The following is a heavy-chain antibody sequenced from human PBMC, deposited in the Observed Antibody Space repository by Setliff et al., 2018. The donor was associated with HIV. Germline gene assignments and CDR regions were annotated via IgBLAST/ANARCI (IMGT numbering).Heavy chain of an antibody. V-gene: IGHV3-49*04. CDR3: TRESGGATDY. Sequence: LRLSCAASGFTFSNAWMLWVRQAPGKGLEWVSFIRNKAYGGTTEYAASVKGRFTMSRDDSKGIVYLQMNSLKTDDTAVYYCTRESGGATDYWGQGTLVTVSS. J-gene: IGHJ4*02. D-gene: IGHD3-16*01. CDR1: GFTFSNAW. CDR2: IRNKAYGGTT.